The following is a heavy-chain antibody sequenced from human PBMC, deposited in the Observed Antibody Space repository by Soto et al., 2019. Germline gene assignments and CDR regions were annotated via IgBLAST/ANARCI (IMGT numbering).Heavy chain of an antibody. CDR1: GGTFSSYA. J-gene: IGHJ3*02. CDR2: IIPIFGTA. Sequence: QVQLVQSGAEVKKPGSSVKVSCKASGGTFSSYAISWVRQAPGQGLEWMGGIIPIFGTANYAQKFQGRVTITADESTSTAYMELSSLRSEDTAVYYCARERIAVAGTGGAFDIWGQGKMVTVSS. D-gene: IGHD6-19*01. V-gene: IGHV1-69*01. CDR3: ARERIAVAGTGGAFDI.